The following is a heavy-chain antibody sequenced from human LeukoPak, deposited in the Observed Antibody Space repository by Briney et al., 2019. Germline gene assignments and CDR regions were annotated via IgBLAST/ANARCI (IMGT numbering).Heavy chain of an antibody. Sequence: GGSLRLSCAASGFTFSSYIMNWVRQAPAKGLDWVSSISSSSRYIYYADSVKGRFTISRDNAKNSMYLQMNSLKAEDTAVYYCAREEELYSSSWYERTNFDYWGQGTLVTVSS. J-gene: IGHJ4*02. CDR1: GFTFSSYI. CDR2: ISSSSRYI. V-gene: IGHV3-21*01. D-gene: IGHD6-13*01. CDR3: AREEELYSSSWYERTNFDY.